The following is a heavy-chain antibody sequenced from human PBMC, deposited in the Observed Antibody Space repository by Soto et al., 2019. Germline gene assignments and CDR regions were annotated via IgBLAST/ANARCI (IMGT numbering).Heavy chain of an antibody. J-gene: IGHJ3*02. CDR3: ASPYYYGSGSYYTPYAFDI. CDR2: IYPGDSDT. V-gene: IGHV5-51*01. CDR1: GYSFTSYW. D-gene: IGHD3-10*01. Sequence: PGESLKISCQGSGYSFTSYWIGWVRQMPGKGLEWMGIIYPGDSDTRYSPSFQGQVTISADKSISTAYLQWSSLKASDTAMYYCASPYYYGSGSYYTPYAFDIWGQGTMVTVSS.